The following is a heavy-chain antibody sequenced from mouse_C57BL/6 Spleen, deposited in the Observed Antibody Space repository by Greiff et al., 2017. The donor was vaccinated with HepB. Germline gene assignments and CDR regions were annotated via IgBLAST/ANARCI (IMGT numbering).Heavy chain of an antibody. CDR2: IDPSDSYT. V-gene: IGHV1-50*01. CDR3: GRKALYDGYDEFAY. CDR1: GYTFTSYW. D-gene: IGHD2-3*01. J-gene: IGHJ3*01. Sequence: VKLQQPGAELVKPGASVKLSCKASGYTFTSYWMQWVKQRPGQGLEWIGVIDPSDSYTNYNQKFRGKATLTVDSSSSTAYMQLSSRTSEDAAVSYCGRKALYDGYDEFAYWGQGTLVTVSA.